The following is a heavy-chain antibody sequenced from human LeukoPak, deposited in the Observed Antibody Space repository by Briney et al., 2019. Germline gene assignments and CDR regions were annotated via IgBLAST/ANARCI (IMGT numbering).Heavy chain of an antibody. CDR3: ASPPDY. Sequence: PSETLSLTCTVSGGSIGSYYWSWIRQPPGKGLEWIGYIYYSGSTNYNPSLKSRVTISVDTSKNQFSLKLSSVTAADTAVYYCASPPDYWGQGTLVTVSS. V-gene: IGHV4-59*01. CDR2: IYYSGST. J-gene: IGHJ4*02. CDR1: GGSIGSYY.